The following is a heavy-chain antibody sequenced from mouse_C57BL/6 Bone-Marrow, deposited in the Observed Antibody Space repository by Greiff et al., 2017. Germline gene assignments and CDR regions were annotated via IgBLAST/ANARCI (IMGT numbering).Heavy chain of an antibody. CDR1: GYTFTGYW. J-gene: IGHJ2*01. CDR3: ARESRSTMGVY. Sequence: QVQLQQSGAELMKPGASVKLSCKATGYTFTGYWIGWVNQRPGHGLEWIGEILPGSGSTNYNEKFKGKATFTTDTSTNTAYMQLSSLTTEDSAIYYCARESRSTMGVYWGQGTTLTVSS. D-gene: IGHD2-1*01. V-gene: IGHV1-9*01. CDR2: ILPGSGST.